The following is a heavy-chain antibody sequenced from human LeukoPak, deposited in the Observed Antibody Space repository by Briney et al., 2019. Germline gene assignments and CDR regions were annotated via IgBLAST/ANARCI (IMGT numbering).Heavy chain of an antibody. Sequence: SETLSLTCTVSDGSISSYYWSWIRQPAGKGLEWIGRMYTSGSTNYNPSLKSRVPMSVDTSKNQFSLKLSSVTAADTAVYYCARDRAYSDYKGTTYYFDYWGQGTLVTVSS. CDR1: DGSISSYY. V-gene: IGHV4-4*07. CDR3: ARDRAYSDYKGTTYYFDY. D-gene: IGHD3-10*01. J-gene: IGHJ4*02. CDR2: MYTSGST.